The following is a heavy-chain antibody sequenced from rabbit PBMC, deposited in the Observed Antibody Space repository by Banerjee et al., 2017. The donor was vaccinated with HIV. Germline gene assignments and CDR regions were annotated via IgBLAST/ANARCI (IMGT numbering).Heavy chain of an antibody. CDR3: VRAGYAGYGYATGFNL. V-gene: IGHV1S45*01. D-gene: IGHD6-1*01. Sequence: QEQLEESGGDLVKPEGSLTLSCKASGFDFSSNAICWVRQAPGKGLEWIGTIYAGSSGSAYYASWVNGRFTISKTSSTTVTLQMTSLTAADTATYFCVRAGYAGYGYATGFNLWGPGTLVTVS. CDR2: IYAGSSGSA. CDR1: GFDFSSNA. J-gene: IGHJ4*01.